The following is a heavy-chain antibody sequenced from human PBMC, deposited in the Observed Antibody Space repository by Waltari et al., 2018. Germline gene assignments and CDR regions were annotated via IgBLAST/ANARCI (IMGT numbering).Heavy chain of an antibody. Sequence: QVQLQQWGAGLLKPSETLSLTCAVYGGSFSGYYWSWFRQPPGKGLEWIGEINHSGSTNYNPSLKSRVTISVDTSKNQFSLKLSSVTAADTAVYYCARGAAAGRRLYYGMDVWGQGTTVTVSS. CDR3: ARGAAAGRRLYYGMDV. V-gene: IGHV4-34*01. CDR1: GGSFSGYY. D-gene: IGHD6-13*01. CDR2: INHSGST. J-gene: IGHJ6*02.